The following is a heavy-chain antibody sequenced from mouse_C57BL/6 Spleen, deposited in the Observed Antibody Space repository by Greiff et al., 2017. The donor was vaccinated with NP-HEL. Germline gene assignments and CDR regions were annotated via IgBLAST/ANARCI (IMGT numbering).Heavy chain of an antibody. D-gene: IGHD1-1*01. CDR3: TREDYGSDWYFDV. Sequence: EVQVVESGEGLVKPGGSLKLSCAASGFTFSSYAMSWVRQTPEKRLEWVAYISSGGDYIYYADTVKGRFTISRDNARNTLYLQMSSLKSEDTAMYYCTREDYGSDWYFDVWGTGTTVTVSS. CDR1: GFTFSSYA. CDR2: ISSGGDYI. J-gene: IGHJ1*03. V-gene: IGHV5-9-1*02.